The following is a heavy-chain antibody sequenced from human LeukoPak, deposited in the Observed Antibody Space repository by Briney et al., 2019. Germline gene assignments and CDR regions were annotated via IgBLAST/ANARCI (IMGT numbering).Heavy chain of an antibody. V-gene: IGHV4-39*07. Sequence: PSETLSLTCTVSGGSISTSSYFWGWIRQPPGKGLEWIGYIHHSGNTYYNPSLKSRPTISVDTSKNQFSLKLSSVTAADTAVYYCARERDCSGGSCPDNWFDPWGQGTLVTVSS. J-gene: IGHJ5*02. CDR3: ARERDCSGGSCPDNWFDP. CDR1: GGSISTSSYF. CDR2: IHHSGNT. D-gene: IGHD2-15*01.